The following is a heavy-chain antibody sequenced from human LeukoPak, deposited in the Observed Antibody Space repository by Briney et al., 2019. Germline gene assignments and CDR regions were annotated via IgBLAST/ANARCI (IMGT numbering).Heavy chain of an antibody. J-gene: IGHJ3*02. CDR1: GFTFSSYG. Sequence: GSLRLPCAASGFTFSSYGMSWVRQAPGKGLEWVSAISGSGGSTYYADSVKGRFTISRDNSKNTLYLQMNSLRAEDTAVYYCATYDSSGYDAFDIWGQGTMVTVSS. D-gene: IGHD3-22*01. V-gene: IGHV3-23*01. CDR2: ISGSGGST. CDR3: ATYDSSGYDAFDI.